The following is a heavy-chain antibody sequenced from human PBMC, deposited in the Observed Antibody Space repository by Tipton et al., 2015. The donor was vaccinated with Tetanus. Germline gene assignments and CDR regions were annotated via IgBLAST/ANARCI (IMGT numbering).Heavy chain of an antibody. CDR1: GYTFISYW. V-gene: IGHV5-51*01. CDR3: ARLPNHYSASGST. D-gene: IGHD3-10*01. J-gene: IGHJ5*02. CDR2: FYPGGSDT. Sequence: QLVQSGPEVKKAGESLKISCKGFGYTFISYWIGWVRQTPGKGLEWMGIFYPGGSDTRYSPSFQGQVPISVDKSMNAAYLQWNSLKASDTAFYFCARLPNHYSASGSTWGQGTLVSVSS.